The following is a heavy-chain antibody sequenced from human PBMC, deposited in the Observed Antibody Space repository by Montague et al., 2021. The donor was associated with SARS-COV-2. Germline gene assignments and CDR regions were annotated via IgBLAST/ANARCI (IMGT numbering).Heavy chain of an antibody. V-gene: IGHV3-20*04. CDR1: GSTFGDYG. D-gene: IGHD4-17*01. Sequence: SLRLSCAASGSTFGDYGMSWVRQVPGRGLEWVSGITWNSVTTDYADSVRGRFTISRDNAKNSLYLQMNNLRVEDAALYYCVRGNYGGPFDNWGQGTLVTVSS. CDR2: ITWNSVTT. J-gene: IGHJ4*02. CDR3: VRGNYGGPFDN.